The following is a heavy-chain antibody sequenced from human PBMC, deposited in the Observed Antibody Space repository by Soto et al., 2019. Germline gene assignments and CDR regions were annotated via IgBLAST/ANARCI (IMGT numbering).Heavy chain of an antibody. CDR3: ARDWEFGY. D-gene: IGHD1-26*01. CDR1: GYSFSSYY. CDR2: INPSGDSI. J-gene: IGHJ4*02. Sequence: AAVKVSCKASGYSFSSYYMHWVRQAPGQGLEWMGVINPSGDSITYAQKFQGRVTMTKDTSTSTLFMEVSSLRSEDTAVYFCARDWEFGYWGQGTLVTVSS. V-gene: IGHV1-46*01.